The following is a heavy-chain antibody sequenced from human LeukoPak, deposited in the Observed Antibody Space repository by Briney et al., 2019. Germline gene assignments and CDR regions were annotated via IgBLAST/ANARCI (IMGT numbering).Heavy chain of an antibody. Sequence: PSETLSLTCTVSGGSISSSSYYWGWIRQPPGKGLEWIGSIYYSGSTYYNPSLKSRVTISVDTSKNQFSLKLSSVTAADTAVYYCARQIGFITMVWGVTAEYFQHWGQGTLVTVSS. V-gene: IGHV4-39*01. D-gene: IGHD3-10*01. CDR2: IYYSGST. J-gene: IGHJ1*01. CDR3: ARQIGFITMVWGVTAEYFQH. CDR1: GGSISSSSYY.